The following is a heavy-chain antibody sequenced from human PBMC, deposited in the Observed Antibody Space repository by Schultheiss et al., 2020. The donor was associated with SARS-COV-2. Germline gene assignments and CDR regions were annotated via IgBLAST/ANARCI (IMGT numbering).Heavy chain of an antibody. V-gene: IGHV3-23*01. J-gene: IGHJ6*03. D-gene: IGHD6-13*01. CDR2: ISGSGGST. Sequence: GESLKISCAASGFTVSSSFISWFRQAPGKGLQWVSAISGSGGSTYYADSVKGRFTISRDNSKNTLYLQMNSLRAEDTAVYYCASWEEAAAADYMDVWGKGTTVTVSS. CDR3: ASWEEAAAADYMDV. CDR1: GFTVSSSF.